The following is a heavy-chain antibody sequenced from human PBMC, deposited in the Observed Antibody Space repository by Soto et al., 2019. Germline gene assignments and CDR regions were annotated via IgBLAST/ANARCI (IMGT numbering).Heavy chain of an antibody. J-gene: IGHJ4*02. CDR3: ASGSTSSLGFDY. CDR1: GGSISSSSYY. V-gene: IGHV4-39*07. CDR2: IYYSGST. Sequence: QLQLQESGPGLVKPSETLSLTCTVSGGSISSSSYYWGWIRQPPGKGLEWIGSIYYSGSTNYNPSLKSRVTISVDTSKNQFSLKLSSVTAADTAVYYCASGSTSSLGFDYWGQGTLVTVSS. D-gene: IGHD2-2*01.